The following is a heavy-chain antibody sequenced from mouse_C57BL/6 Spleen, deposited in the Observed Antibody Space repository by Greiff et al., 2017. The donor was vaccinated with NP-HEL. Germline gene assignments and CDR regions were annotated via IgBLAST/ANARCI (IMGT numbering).Heavy chain of an antibody. D-gene: IGHD2-14*01. CDR2: IWWDVDK. CDR1: GLSLSPLGMA. CDR3: ARIARNRDAMDY. V-gene: IGHV8-8*01. J-gene: IGHJ4*01. Sequence: QVTPKASGPGIFQPSQTLSLTCPFSGLSLSPLGMAVGWIRQPSGNGLDWLAPIWWDVDKYYNPALKSRLTLSKDTSQNQVFLKIASVDTADTATYYCARIARNRDAMDYWGQGTSVTVSS.